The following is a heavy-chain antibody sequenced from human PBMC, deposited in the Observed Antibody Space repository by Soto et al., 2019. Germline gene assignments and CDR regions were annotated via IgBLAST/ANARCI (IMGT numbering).Heavy chain of an antibody. CDR3: ARVHVMVVAGSTFDY. Sequence: SETLSLTCTVSGYPISSGSYWACIRQPPGKGPEWIASIYHGGTTFYNPPLKSRITISVDTSNNQFSLKLTSVTAADTAVYYCARVHVMVVAGSTFDYWGHGTLVTVSS. CDR1: GYPISSGSY. CDR2: IYHGGTT. V-gene: IGHV4-38-2*02. D-gene: IGHD6-19*01. J-gene: IGHJ4*01.